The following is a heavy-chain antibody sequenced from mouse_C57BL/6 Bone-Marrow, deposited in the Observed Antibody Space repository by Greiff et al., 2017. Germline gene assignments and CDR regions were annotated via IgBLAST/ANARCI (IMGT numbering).Heavy chain of an antibody. J-gene: IGHJ3*01. CDR1: GYTFTDYE. V-gene: IGHV1-15*01. Sequence: QVQLQQSGAELVRPGASVTLSCKASGYTFTDYEMHWVKQTPVHGLEWIGAIDPETGGTAYNQKFKGKAILTADESSSTAYMELRSLTSEDSAVYYCTGYYGTWFAYWGQGTLVTVSA. CDR3: TGYYGTWFAY. CDR2: IDPETGGT. D-gene: IGHD1-2*01.